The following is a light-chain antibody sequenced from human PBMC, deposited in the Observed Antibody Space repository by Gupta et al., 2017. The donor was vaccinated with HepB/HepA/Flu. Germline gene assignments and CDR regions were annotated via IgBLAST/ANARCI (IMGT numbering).Light chain of an antibody. J-gene: IGLJ3*02. CDR1: SFNIGYFY. Sequence: QSVLTQPPSVSAAPGQKVTISCSGSSFNIGYFYVSWYQQLPGTAPKLLIYQNNKRPSGIPDRLSGSKSGTSATLGITGLQTADEADYYCATWDHNLHGVFGGGTRLTVL. CDR2: QNN. V-gene: IGLV1-51*01. CDR3: ATWDHNLHGV.